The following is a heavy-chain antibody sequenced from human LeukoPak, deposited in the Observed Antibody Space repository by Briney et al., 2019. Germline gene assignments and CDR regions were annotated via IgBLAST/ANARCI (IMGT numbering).Heavy chain of an antibody. Sequence: GRSLRLSCAASGFTFSSYWMSWVRQAPGKGLEWVANIKQDGSEKYYVDSVKGRFTISRDNAKNSLYLQMNSLRAEDTAVYYCARGYYDSSGYPFDYWGQGTLVTVSS. D-gene: IGHD3-22*01. V-gene: IGHV3-7*01. J-gene: IGHJ4*02. CDR3: ARGYYDSSGYPFDY. CDR1: GFTFSSYW. CDR2: IKQDGSEK.